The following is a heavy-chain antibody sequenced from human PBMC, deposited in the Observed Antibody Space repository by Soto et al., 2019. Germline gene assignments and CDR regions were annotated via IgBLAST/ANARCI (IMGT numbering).Heavy chain of an antibody. Sequence: EVQLVESGGGLVQPGGSLRLSCAASGFDFSTYWMHWVRPAPGKGLVWVSRISGGGGTTYADSVEGRFTISRDNAKNLLYLQTNSLTAEHRAMYYCIRASGVAGTGEYFWRQGTTVTVSS. V-gene: IGHV3-74*02. D-gene: IGHD3-10*01. CDR3: IRASGVAGTGEYF. CDR1: GFDFSTYW. CDR2: ISGGGGT. J-gene: IGHJ6*02.